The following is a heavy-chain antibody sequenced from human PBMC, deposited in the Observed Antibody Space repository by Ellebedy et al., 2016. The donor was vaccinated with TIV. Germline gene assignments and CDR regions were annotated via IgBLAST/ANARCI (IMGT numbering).Heavy chain of an antibody. CDR3: ARDSGDSSGPTPDY. CDR2: IYSGGST. V-gene: IGHV3-53*05. J-gene: IGHJ4*02. CDR1: GFTVSSNY. Sequence: GESLKISCAASGFTVSSNYMSWVRQAPGKGLEWVSVIYSGGSTYYADSVKGRFTISRDNSKNTLYLQMNSLRAEDTAVYYCARDSGDSSGPTPDYWGQGTLVTVSS. D-gene: IGHD3-22*01.